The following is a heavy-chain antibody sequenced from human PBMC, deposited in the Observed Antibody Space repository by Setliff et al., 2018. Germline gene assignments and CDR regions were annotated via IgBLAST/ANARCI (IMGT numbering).Heavy chain of an antibody. V-gene: IGHV3-48*04. CDR2: ISSGSSTI. CDR3: ARDGGEY. CDR1: GFTFSSYW. D-gene: IGHD3-16*01. J-gene: IGHJ4*02. Sequence: GGSLRLSCAASGFTFSSYWMSWVRQAPGKGLEWVSYISSGSSTIYYADSVKGRFTISRDNAKNSLYLQMNSLRAEDTAVYYCARDGGEYWGQGTLVTVSS.